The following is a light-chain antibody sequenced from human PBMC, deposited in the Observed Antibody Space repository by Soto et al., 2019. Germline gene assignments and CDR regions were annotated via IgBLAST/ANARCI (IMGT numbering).Light chain of an antibody. CDR1: QSIRTW. V-gene: IGKV1-5*03. J-gene: IGKJ5*01. Sequence: DIQMTQSPSTLSASIGDSVTITCRASQSIRTWLAWHQQKPGKAPNPLIYRASSLGSGVSSRFSGSGSGTEFTLTISSLQPGDFATYYCQQYDSFPITFGQGTRLEIK. CDR2: RAS. CDR3: QQYDSFPIT.